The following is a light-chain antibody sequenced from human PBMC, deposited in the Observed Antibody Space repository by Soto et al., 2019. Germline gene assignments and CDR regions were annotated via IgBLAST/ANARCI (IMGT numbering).Light chain of an antibody. CDR1: RGHTNYA. CDR3: QTWDTGIVV. CDR2: LNNDGSH. V-gene: IGLV4-69*01. Sequence: QPVLTQSPSASASLGASVKLTCTLSRGHTNYAIAWHQQQPEKGPHYLMKLNNDGSHSKGDGIPDRFSGSSSGAERSLTISSLRSEDEADYYCQTWDTGIVVFGGGTKLTVL. J-gene: IGLJ2*01.